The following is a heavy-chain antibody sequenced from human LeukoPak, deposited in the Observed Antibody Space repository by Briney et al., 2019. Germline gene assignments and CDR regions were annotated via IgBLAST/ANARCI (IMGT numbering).Heavy chain of an antibody. V-gene: IGHV4-61*02. D-gene: IGHD3-3*01. CDR1: GGSISSGSYY. J-gene: IGHJ4*02. CDR2: IYTSGST. CDR3: AREWRLRFLEWNFDY. Sequence: SETLSLTCTVSGGSISSGSYYWSWIRQPAGKGLEWIGRIYTSGSTNYNPSLKSRVTISVDTSKNQFSLKLSSVTAADTAVYYCAREWRLRFLEWNFDYWGQGTLVTVSS.